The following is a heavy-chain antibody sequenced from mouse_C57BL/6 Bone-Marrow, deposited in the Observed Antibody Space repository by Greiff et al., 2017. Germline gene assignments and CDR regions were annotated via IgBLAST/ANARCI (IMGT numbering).Heavy chain of an antibody. CDR2: INPNNGGT. CDR3: ARMEGYYGNYIYAMDY. CDR1: GYTFTDYY. D-gene: IGHD2-1*01. J-gene: IGHJ4*01. V-gene: IGHV1-26*01. Sequence: EVQLQQSGPELVKPGASVKISCKASGYTFTDYYMNWVKQSHGKSLEWIGDINPNNGGTSYNQKFKGKATLTVDKSSSTAYMELRSLTSEDSAVYYCARMEGYYGNYIYAMDYWGQGTSVTVSS.